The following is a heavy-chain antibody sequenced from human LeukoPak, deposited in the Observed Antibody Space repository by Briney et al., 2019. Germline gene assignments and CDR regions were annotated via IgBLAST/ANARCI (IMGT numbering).Heavy chain of an antibody. CDR3: ARRGATMVRGVMIDC. Sequence: SETLSLTCAVSGGSISSSNWWSWVRQPPGKGLEWIGEIYHSGSTNYNPSLKSRVTISVDKSKNQFSLKLSSVTAADTAVYYCARRGATMVRGVMIDCWGQGTLVTVSS. CDR1: GGSISSSNW. V-gene: IGHV4-4*02. J-gene: IGHJ4*02. CDR2: IYHSGST. D-gene: IGHD3-10*01.